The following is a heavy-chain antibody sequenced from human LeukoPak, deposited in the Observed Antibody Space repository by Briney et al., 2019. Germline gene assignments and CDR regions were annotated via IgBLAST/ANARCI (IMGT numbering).Heavy chain of an antibody. J-gene: IGHJ4*02. CDR1: GFTFSSYG. Sequence: PGGSLRLSCAASGFTFSSYGMHWARPAPGKGLEWVAVISYDGSNKYYADSVNGRFTISSDNSKNTLYLQMNSLRAEDTAVYYCERNYGDYGDDYWGQGTLVTVSS. CDR3: ERNYGDYGDDY. V-gene: IGHV3-30*03. D-gene: IGHD4-17*01. CDR2: ISYDGSNK.